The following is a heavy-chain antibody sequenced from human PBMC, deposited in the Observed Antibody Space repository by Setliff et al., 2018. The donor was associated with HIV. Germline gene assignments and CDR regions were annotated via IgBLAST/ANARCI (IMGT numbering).Heavy chain of an antibody. CDR3: ARPGKAYDSSGYWGY. CDR1: GGSVSSGHYY. D-gene: IGHD3-22*01. V-gene: IGHV4-61*09. Sequence: PSETLSLTCTVSGGSVSSGHYYWSWIRQPAGKGLEWIGHIYTTGSTSYNPSLKSRVTISVDTSKNHFSLKLSSVTAADTAVYYCARPGKAYDSSGYWGYWGQGTLVTVSS. CDR2: IYTTGST. J-gene: IGHJ4*02.